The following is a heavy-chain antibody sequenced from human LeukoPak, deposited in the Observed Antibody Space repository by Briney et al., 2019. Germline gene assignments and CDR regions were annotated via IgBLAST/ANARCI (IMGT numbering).Heavy chain of an antibody. J-gene: IGHJ4*02. Sequence: SEALSLTCTVSVYCISRGYYWGWIRQPPGKGLEGIGSIEHSGSTYFNPSLKRRVTISLDTYNTQFSLKHSSVTAADSPVYYCARIVSSSHDCWGQGTLATVSS. V-gene: IGHV4-38-2*02. CDR1: VYCISRGYY. D-gene: IGHD2-2*01. CDR2: IEHSGST. CDR3: ARIVSSSHDC.